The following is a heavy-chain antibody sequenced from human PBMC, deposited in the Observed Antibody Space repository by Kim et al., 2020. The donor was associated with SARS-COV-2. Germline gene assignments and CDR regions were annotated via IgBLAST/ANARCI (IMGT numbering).Heavy chain of an antibody. V-gene: IGHV3-43*01. D-gene: IGHD3-16*02. J-gene: IGHJ6*02. CDR3: AKSYDYVWGSYRYTSYYGMDV. CDR1: GFTFDDYT. CDR2: ISWDGGST. Sequence: GGSPRLSCAASGFTFDDYTMHWVRQAPGKGLEWVSLISWDGGSTYYADSVKGRFTISRDNSKNSLYLQMNSLRTEDTALYYCAKSYDYVWGSYRYTSYYGMDVWGQGTTVTVSS.